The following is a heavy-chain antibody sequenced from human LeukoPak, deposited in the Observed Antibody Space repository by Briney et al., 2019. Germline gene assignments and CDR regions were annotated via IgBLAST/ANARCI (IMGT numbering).Heavy chain of an antibody. V-gene: IGHV4-4*02. CDR3: ARASYSSGFYEY. CDR2: IYHSGST. CDR1: GGSISSRNW. D-gene: IGHD3-22*01. Sequence: SETLSLTCAVSGGSISSRNWWSWVRQSPGKGLEWIGEIYHSGSTNYNPSLKSRVTISVDKSKNQFSLKLSSVTAADTAVYYCARASYSSGFYEYWGQGTLVTVSS. J-gene: IGHJ4*02.